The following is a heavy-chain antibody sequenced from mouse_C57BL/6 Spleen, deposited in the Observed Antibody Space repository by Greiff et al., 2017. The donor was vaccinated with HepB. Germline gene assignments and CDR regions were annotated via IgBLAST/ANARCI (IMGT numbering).Heavy chain of an antibody. V-gene: IGHV1-9*01. CDR3: ARRDSNYVEFAY. CDR1: GYTFTGYW. CDR2: ILPGSGST. J-gene: IGHJ3*01. D-gene: IGHD2-5*01. Sequence: QVQLQQSGAELMKPGASVKLSCKATGYTFTGYWIEWVKQRPGHGLEWIGEILPGSGSTNYNEKFKGKATFTADTSSNTAYMQLSSLTTEDSAIYYCARRDSNYVEFAYWGQGTLVTVSA.